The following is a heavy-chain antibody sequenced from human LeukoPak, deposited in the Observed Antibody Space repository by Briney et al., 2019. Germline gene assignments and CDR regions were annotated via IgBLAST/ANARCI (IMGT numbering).Heavy chain of an antibody. Sequence: GGSLRLSCAASGFTFSSYAMSWVRQAPGKGLEWVSAISGSGGSTYYADSVKGRFTISRDNAKNSLYLQMNSLRAEDTAVYYCARTKEMATISYFDSWGQGTLVTVSS. D-gene: IGHD5-24*01. CDR2: ISGSGGST. J-gene: IGHJ4*02. CDR1: GFTFSSYA. V-gene: IGHV3-23*01. CDR3: ARTKEMATISYFDS.